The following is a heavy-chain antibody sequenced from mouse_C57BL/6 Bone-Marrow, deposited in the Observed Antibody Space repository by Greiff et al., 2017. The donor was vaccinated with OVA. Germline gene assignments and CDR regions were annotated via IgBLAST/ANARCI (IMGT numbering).Heavy chain of an antibody. Sequence: VKLVESGPGLVQPSQSLSITCTVSGFSLASYGVHWVRQSPGKGLEWLGVIWSGGSTDYNAAFISRLSISKDNSKSQVFFKMNSLQADDTAIYYCAAHYSNYLAWFAYWGQGTLVTVSA. J-gene: IGHJ3*01. CDR2: IWSGGST. D-gene: IGHD2-5*01. CDR3: AAHYSNYLAWFAY. CDR1: GFSLASYG. V-gene: IGHV2-2*01.